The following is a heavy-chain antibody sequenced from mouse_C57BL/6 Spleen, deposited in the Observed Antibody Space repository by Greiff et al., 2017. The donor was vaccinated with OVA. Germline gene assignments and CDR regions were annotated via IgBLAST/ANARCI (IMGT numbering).Heavy chain of an antibody. CDR1: GFNIKDYY. Sequence: VQLQQSGAELVKPGASVKLSCTASGFNIKDYYMHWVKQRTEQGLEWIGRIDPEDGEPKYAPKFQGKATITADTSSNTAYLQLSSLTSEDTAVYYCGLYYSNSPYYFDYWGQGTTLTVSS. CDR2: IDPEDGEP. J-gene: IGHJ2*01. D-gene: IGHD2-5*01. CDR3: GLYYSNSPYYFDY. V-gene: IGHV14-2*01.